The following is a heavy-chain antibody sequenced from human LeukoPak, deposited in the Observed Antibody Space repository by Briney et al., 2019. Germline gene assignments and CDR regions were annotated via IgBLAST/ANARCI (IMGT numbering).Heavy chain of an antibody. J-gene: IGHJ3*02. CDR1: GFTFSNAW. Sequence: GGSLRLSCAASGFTFSNAWMSWVRQAPGKGLEWVGRIKSKTDGGTTDYAAPVKGRFTISRDDSKNTLYLQMNSLRAEDTAVYYCARVHDSSGYPVGAFDIWGQGTMVTVSS. CDR2: IKSKTDGGTT. V-gene: IGHV3-15*01. D-gene: IGHD3-22*01. CDR3: ARVHDSSGYPVGAFDI.